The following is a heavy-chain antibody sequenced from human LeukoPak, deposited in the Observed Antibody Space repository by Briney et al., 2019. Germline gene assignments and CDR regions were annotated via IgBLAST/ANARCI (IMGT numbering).Heavy chain of an antibody. D-gene: IGHD2-21*02. J-gene: IGHJ4*02. CDR3: AKKAQVTAGAAYIDY. Sequence: GGSLRLSCAASGFTFSRYSMNWVRQAPGKGLEWVSVISGDSGTTVYRDSVEGRFTISRDNSKNTLFLHMNSLRAEDTAVYYCAKKAQVTAGAAYIDYWGQGTLVTVSS. V-gene: IGHV3-23*01. CDR1: GFTFSRYS. CDR2: ISGDSGTT.